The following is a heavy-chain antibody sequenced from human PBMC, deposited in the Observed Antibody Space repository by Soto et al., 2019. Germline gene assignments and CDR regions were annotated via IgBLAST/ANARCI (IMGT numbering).Heavy chain of an antibody. CDR3: ARDEGYYDSSGYYYATYYFDY. V-gene: IGHV1-69*06. D-gene: IGHD3-22*01. CDR2: IIPIFGTA. CDR1: GGTFSSYA. Sequence: RASVKVSCKASGGTFSSYAISWVRQAPGQGLEWMGGIIPIFGTANYAQKFQGRVTITADKSTSTAYMELSSLRSEDTAVYYCARDEGYYDSSGYYYATYYFDYWGQGTLVTVSS. J-gene: IGHJ4*02.